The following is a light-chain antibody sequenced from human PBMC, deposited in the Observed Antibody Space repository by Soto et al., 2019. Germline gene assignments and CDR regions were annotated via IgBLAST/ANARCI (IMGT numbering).Light chain of an antibody. CDR1: QSLRHSNGYNY. Sequence: DIVMTQSPLSLPVTPGEPASISCRSSQSLRHSNGYNYLDWYLQKPGQSPQLLIYLGSNRASGVPDRFSGSGSGTDFTLEISRVEAEDVGLYYCMQVLQSPLYTFGQGTKLEIK. J-gene: IGKJ2*01. CDR3: MQVLQSPLYT. V-gene: IGKV2-28*01. CDR2: LGS.